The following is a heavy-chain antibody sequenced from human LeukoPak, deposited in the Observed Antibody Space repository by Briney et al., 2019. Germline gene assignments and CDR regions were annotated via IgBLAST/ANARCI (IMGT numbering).Heavy chain of an antibody. CDR1: VYTFTTYA. J-gene: IGHJ4*02. CDR2: ITPSGCT. D-gene: IGHD5-24*01. V-gene: IGHV1-2*02. CDR3: ARDRYGDGFAHFDY. Sequence: GASVNVSCKASVYTFTTYAIHGVRQAPTQGLEGMGWITPSGCTNYPQKFQGRVAITRDTSITTAYMDLSRLTSDDTAVYYCARDRYGDGFAHFDYWGQGALVTVSS.